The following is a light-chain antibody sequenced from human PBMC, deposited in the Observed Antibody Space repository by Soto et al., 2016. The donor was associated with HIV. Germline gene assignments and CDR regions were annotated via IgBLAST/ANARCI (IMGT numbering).Light chain of an antibody. V-gene: IGLV3-21*03. Sequence: SYVLTQPPSVSVAPGKTARITCGGNNIGSKSVHWYQQRPGQAPLVVVNDNSDRPSGIPERFFGSNSENTATLTINTIEAGDEADYYCQVWDTSSDQVVFGGGTKLTVL. J-gene: IGLJ2*01. CDR3: QVWDTSSDQVV. CDR1: NIGSKS. CDR2: DNS.